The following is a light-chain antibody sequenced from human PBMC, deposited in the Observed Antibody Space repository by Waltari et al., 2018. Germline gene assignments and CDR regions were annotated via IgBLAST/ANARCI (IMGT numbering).Light chain of an antibody. V-gene: IGLV1-44*01. CDR2: TND. J-gene: IGLJ2*01. Sequence: QSVLTQPPSASGTPGQRVTISCSGSRSNIGSRTVNWYQQFPGTAPNLRIYTNDQRPSGCPDRFSASKSGTSASLAISGLQSEDEADYYCSAWDDSLNGVVFGGGTKLTVL. CDR3: SAWDDSLNGVV. CDR1: RSNIGSRT.